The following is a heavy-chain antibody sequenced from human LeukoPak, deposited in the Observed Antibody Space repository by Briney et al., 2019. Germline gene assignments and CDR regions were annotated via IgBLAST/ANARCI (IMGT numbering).Heavy chain of an antibody. J-gene: IGHJ4*02. CDR2: IGGTGGNT. V-gene: IGHV3-23*01. Sequence: PGGSLRLSCAASGFTFSSYAMSWVRQAPGKGLEWVSGIGGTGGNTYYADSVKGRFTISRDNSKNTVYLQMNSLRAEDTAVYYCAKDATPSPTLYYFDYWGQGTLVTVSS. CDR3: AKDATPSPTLYYFDY. CDR1: GFTFSSYA.